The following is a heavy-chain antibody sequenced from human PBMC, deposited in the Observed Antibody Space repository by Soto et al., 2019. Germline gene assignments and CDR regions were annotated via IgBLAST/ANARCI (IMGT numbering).Heavy chain of an antibody. CDR3: ARKEYSSSSGYYFDY. V-gene: IGHV2-26*01. Sequence: QVTLKESGPVLVKPTETLTLTCTVSGFSLSNARMGVSWIRQPPGKALEWLAHIFSNDEKSYSTSLKSRLTISKDTSKSQMVLTMTNMDPVDTATYYCARKEYSSSSGYYFDYWGQGTLVTVSS. CDR2: IFSNDEK. J-gene: IGHJ4*02. CDR1: GFSLSNARMG. D-gene: IGHD6-6*01.